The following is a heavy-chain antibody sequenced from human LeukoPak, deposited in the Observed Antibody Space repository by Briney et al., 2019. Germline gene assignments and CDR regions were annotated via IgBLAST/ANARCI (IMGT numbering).Heavy chain of an antibody. J-gene: IGHJ4*02. CDR2: INTAADT. D-gene: IGHD6-19*01. Sequence: PWRSLRLSCAASGFAFSNYDMLWVRQATGKGLECVSAINTAADTYYPDSVKGRFTISRENAKSSLYLQMNSLRVGDTAVYYCVRAPPGTGWLIDHWGQGTLVAVSS. CDR1: GFAFSNYD. CDR3: VRAPPGTGWLIDH. V-gene: IGHV3-13*04.